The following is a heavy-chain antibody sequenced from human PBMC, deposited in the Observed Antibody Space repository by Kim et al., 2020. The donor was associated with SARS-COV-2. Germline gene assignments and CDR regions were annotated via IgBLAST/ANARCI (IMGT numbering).Heavy chain of an antibody. CDR3: ASARTYYYDSSGYYQLDY. J-gene: IGHJ4*02. D-gene: IGHD3-22*01. V-gene: IGHV3-30*07. Sequence: VQGRFTISSDNSKNTLYLQMNSLRAEDTAVYYCASARTYYYDSSGYYQLDYWGQGTLVTVSS.